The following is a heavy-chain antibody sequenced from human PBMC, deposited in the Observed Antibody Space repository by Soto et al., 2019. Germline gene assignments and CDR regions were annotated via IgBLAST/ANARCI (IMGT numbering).Heavy chain of an antibody. V-gene: IGHV3-23*01. Sequence: PGGSLRLSCAASGFSFDNYGMSWVRQAQGKGQEWVSTVGDSGRSTYYADSVKGRFTISRDNSKNTVYLEMDSLSTEDTALYYCAKGIDGSNYGTFDYWGQGILVTVSS. J-gene: IGHJ4*02. D-gene: IGHD4-4*01. CDR3: AKGIDGSNYGTFDY. CDR1: GFSFDNYG. CDR2: VGDSGRST.